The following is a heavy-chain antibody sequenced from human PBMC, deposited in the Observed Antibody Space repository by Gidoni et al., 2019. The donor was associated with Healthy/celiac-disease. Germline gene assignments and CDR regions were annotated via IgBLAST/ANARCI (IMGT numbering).Heavy chain of an antibody. Sequence: QVQLQESGPGLVKPSQTLSLTCTVSGGSISSGDYYWSWIRQPPGKGLEWIGYIYYSGSTYYNPSLKSRVTISVDTSKNQCSLKLSSVTAADTAVYYCARARTYYDFWSGYRPYYYYMDVWGKGTTVTVSS. V-gene: IGHV4-30-4*01. CDR2: IYYSGST. CDR1: GGSISSGDYY. J-gene: IGHJ6*03. CDR3: ARARTYYDFWSGYRPYYYYMDV. D-gene: IGHD3-3*01.